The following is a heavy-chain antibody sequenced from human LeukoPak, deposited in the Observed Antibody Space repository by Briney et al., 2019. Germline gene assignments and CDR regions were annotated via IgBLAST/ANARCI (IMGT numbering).Heavy chain of an antibody. Sequence: GGSLRLSCAASGFTFSSYGMHWVRQAPGKGLEWVAFIRYDGSNKYYADSVKGRFTISRDNSKNTLYLQMNSLRAEDTAVYYCAKDLLESPYYDFCSGYYPLDYWGQGTLVTVSS. J-gene: IGHJ4*02. CDR1: GFTFSSYG. CDR2: IRYDGSNK. V-gene: IGHV3-30*02. D-gene: IGHD3-3*01. CDR3: AKDLLESPYYDFCSGYYPLDY.